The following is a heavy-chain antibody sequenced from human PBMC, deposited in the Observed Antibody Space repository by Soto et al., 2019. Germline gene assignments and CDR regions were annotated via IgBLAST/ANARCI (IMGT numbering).Heavy chain of an antibody. D-gene: IGHD2-2*01. J-gene: IGHJ3*02. CDR3: ARAQLLLAASVGGAFDI. CDR1: GFTFSSYA. CDR2: ISGSGGST. Sequence: GGSLRLSCAASGFTFSSYAMSWVRQAPGKGMEWVAAISGSGGSTYYADSVKGRFTISRDNSKNTLYLQMNSLRAEDTAVYYCARAQLLLAASVGGAFDIWGQGTMVTVSS. V-gene: IGHV3-23*01.